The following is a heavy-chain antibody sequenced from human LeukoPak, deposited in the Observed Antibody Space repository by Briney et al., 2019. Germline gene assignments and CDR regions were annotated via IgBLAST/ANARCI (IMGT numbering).Heavy chain of an antibody. CDR2: IWYGGNNK. D-gene: IGHD4-17*01. CDR1: GFTFNSFA. V-gene: IGHV3-33*01. CDR3: ARPFGDYYFDY. J-gene: IGHJ4*02. Sequence: PGGSLRLSCAASGFTFNSFAMHWVRQAPGKGLEWVAVIWYGGNNKYYADSVKGRFTISRDNSKNTVYLQMNSLRAEDSAVYYCARPFGDYYFDYWGQGTLVTVSS.